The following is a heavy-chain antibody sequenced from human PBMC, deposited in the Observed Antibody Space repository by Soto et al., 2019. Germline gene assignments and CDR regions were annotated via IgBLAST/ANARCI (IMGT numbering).Heavy chain of an antibody. Sequence: PGESLKISCKGSGYSFTSYWIGWVRQMPGKGLEWMGIIYPGDSDTRYSPSFQGQVTISADKSISTAYLQWSSLKASDTAMYYCARPREAGKNYYGVDVWGQGPTVTVSS. CDR3: ARPREAGKNYYGVDV. V-gene: IGHV5-51*01. CDR2: IYPGDSDT. D-gene: IGHD6-19*01. J-gene: IGHJ6*02. CDR1: GYSFTSYW.